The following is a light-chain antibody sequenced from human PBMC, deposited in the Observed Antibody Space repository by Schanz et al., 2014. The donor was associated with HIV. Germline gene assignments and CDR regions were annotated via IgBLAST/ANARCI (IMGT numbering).Light chain of an antibody. CDR3: QQYNNWPPGT. J-gene: IGKJ1*01. Sequence: EIVMTQSPGTLSLSPGERATLSCRASQSIGNSLAWYQQRPGQAPRLLIYGASTRATGVPARFSGSGSGTEFTLTITSLQSEDLAVYYCQQYNNWPPGTFGQGTKVEIK. CDR2: GAS. CDR1: QSIGNS. V-gene: IGKV3-15*01.